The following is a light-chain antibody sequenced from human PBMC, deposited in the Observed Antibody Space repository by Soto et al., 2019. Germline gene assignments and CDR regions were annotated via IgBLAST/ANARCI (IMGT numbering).Light chain of an antibody. CDR1: SGSVSTSNY. CDR3: VLYMGGGIPWV. J-gene: IGLJ3*02. V-gene: IGLV8-61*01. Sequence: QTVVTQEPSFSVSPGGTVTLTCGLSSGSVSTSNYPGWYQQTPGQAPRTLIYSTNTRPSGVPDRFSGSILGNKAALTITGAQADDESDYYCVLYMGGGIPWVFGGGTKLTVL. CDR2: STN.